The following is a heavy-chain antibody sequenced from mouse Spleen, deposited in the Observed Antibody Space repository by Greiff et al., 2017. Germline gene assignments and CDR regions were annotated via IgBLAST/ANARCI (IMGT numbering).Heavy chain of an antibody. CDR1: GYAFTNYL. CDR2: INPGSGGT. Sequence: QVQLQQSGAELVRPGTSVKVSCKASGYAFTNYLIEWVKQRPGQGLEWIGVINPGSGGTNYNEKFKGKATLTADKSSSTAYMQLSSLTSEDSAVYYCARDTPAWGTGTTVTVSS. CDR3: ARDTPA. V-gene: IGHV1-54*01. J-gene: IGHJ1*03.